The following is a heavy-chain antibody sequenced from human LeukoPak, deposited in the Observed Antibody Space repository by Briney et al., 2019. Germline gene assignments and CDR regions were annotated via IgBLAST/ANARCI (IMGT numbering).Heavy chain of an antibody. V-gene: IGHV3-7*01. CDR2: LNQHGSER. CDR3: DCGGGCS. Sequence: GGPLRLSCAASGSTLRSHCMMWVRQAPGKGLEGVANLNQHGSERYFADSVKGRFTISNDNATNLLYLQMNSLRAEDTAADCRDCGGGCSCGQGTLVTVSP. D-gene: IGHD2-21*02. CDR1: GSTLRSHC. J-gene: IGHJ5*02.